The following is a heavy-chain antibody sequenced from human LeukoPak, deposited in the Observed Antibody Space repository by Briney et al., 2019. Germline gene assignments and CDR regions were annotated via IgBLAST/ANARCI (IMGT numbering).Heavy chain of an antibody. CDR1: GFTVSNSY. V-gene: IGHV3-7*01. CDR2: IKQDGSEK. CDR3: AREYALSWLRPTRYYFDY. D-gene: IGHD5-12*01. J-gene: IGHJ4*02. Sequence: GGSLRLSCAASGFTVSNSYMSWVRQAPGKGLEWVANIKQDGSEKYYVDSVKGRFTISRDNAKNSLYLQMNSLRAEDTAVYYCAREYALSWLRPTRYYFDYWGQGTLVTVSS.